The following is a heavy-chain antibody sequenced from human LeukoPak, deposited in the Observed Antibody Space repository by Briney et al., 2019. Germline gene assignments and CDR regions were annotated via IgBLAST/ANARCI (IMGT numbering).Heavy chain of an antibody. CDR1: GGSFSGYY. V-gene: IGHV4-34*01. Sequence: SETLSLTCAVYGGSFSGYYWSWIRQPPGKGLEWIGEINHSGSTNYNPSLKSRVTISVDTSKNQFSLKLSSVTAEDTAVYYCARAGENPIAAASGRVLNWFDPWGQGTLVTVSS. D-gene: IGHD6-13*01. CDR3: ARAGENPIAAASGRVLNWFDP. CDR2: INHSGST. J-gene: IGHJ5*02.